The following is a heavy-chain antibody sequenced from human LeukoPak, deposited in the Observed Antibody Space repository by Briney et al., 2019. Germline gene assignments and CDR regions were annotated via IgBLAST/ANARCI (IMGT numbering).Heavy chain of an antibody. V-gene: IGHV4-61*01. Sequence: SETLSLTCTVSGGSVSSGTYYWYWIRHPPGKGLEWIGYIHYSGSTNYNPSLKTRVTISVDTSKNQFSLKLSSVTAADTAVYYCARIYGSGPGEYTWFDPWGQGTLVTVSS. J-gene: IGHJ5*02. CDR2: IHYSGST. D-gene: IGHD3-10*01. CDR3: ARIYGSGPGEYTWFDP. CDR1: GGSVSSGTYY.